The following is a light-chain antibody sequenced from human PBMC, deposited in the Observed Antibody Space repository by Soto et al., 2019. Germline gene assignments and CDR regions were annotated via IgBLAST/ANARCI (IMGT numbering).Light chain of an antibody. J-gene: IGLJ1*01. CDR1: TRDVGGYYY. CDR3: CSYAGSYTYV. V-gene: IGLV2-11*01. CDR2: DVT. Sequence: QSALTQPRSVSGSPGQSVTISCTGITRDVGGYYYVSWYQQHPGKAPKLIISDVTERPSGVPHRFSGSRSGSTASLTISGLQADDEAEYYCCSYAGSYTYVFGTGTKVTVL.